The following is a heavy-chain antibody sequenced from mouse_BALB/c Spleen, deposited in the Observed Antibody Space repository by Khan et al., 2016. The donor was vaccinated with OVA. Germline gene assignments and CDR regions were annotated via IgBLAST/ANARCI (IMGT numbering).Heavy chain of an antibody. CDR1: GYSIASDYA. V-gene: IGHV3-2*02. Sequence: EVQLQESGPGLVTPSQTLSLTCTVTGYSIASDYARYWLRQFPGNKLEWMGFISYSGNTYHNPSLKSRIFITRDSSKNQFFLQLNSVTSEDTATYYGARCYEGDVDYWGEGTTLTVSS. J-gene: IGHJ2*01. CDR2: ISYSGNT. D-gene: IGHD2-3*01. CDR3: ARCYEGDVDY.